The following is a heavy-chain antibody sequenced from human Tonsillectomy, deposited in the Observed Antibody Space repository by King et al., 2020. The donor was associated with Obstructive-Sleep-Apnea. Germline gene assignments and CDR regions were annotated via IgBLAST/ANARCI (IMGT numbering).Heavy chain of an antibody. CDR2: ISYDGNNK. V-gene: IGHV3-30-3*01. CDR1: GFTFSSYA. CDR3: ARPYSSSWNRYYYYAMDV. Sequence: QVQLVESGGGVVQPGRSLRLSCAASGFTFSSYAMHWVRQAPGKGLEWVAVISYDGNNKHYADSVKGRFTISRDNSKNTLCLQMNSLRAEDTALYYCARPYSSSWNRYYYYAMDVWGQGTTVTVSS. J-gene: IGHJ6*02. D-gene: IGHD6-13*01.